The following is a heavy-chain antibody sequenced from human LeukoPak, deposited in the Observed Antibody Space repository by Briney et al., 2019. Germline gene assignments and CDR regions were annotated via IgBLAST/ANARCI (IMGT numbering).Heavy chain of an antibody. V-gene: IGHV1-2*04. CDR1: GYTFTGYY. CDR2: INPNSGGT. CDR3: ARDSPPYYYDSSGSHQGAFDI. D-gene: IGHD3-22*01. J-gene: IGHJ3*02. Sequence: ASVKVSCEASGYTFTGYYMHWVRQAPGQGLEWMGWINPNSGGTNYAQKFQGWVTMTRDTSISTAYMELSRLRSDDTAVYYCARDSPPYYYDSSGSHQGAFDIWGQGTMVTVSS.